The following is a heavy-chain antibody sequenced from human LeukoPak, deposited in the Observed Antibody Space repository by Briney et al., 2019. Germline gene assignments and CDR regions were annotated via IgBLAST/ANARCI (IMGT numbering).Heavy chain of an antibody. CDR1: GFTFSSYA. Sequence: PGRSLRLSCAASGFTFSSYAMHWVRQAPGKGLEWVAVISYDGSNKYYADSVKGRFTISRDNSKNTLYLQMNSLRAEDTAVYYCAKGLGIAAAGSHAFDIWGQGTMVTVSS. V-gene: IGHV3-30-3*01. D-gene: IGHD6-13*01. J-gene: IGHJ3*02. CDR2: ISYDGSNK. CDR3: AKGLGIAAAGSHAFDI.